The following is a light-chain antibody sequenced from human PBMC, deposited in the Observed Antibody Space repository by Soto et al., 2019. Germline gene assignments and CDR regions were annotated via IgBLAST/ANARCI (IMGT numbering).Light chain of an antibody. CDR1: QSIRSD. Sequence: EIVMTQSPASLSVSPGERVTLSCRASQSIRSDLAWYQHKPGQVPRLLMYGASTRATGTPARFSGSGSGTEFTHTISSLQSEDFAVYFCHQYKNWPPITFGQGTRLEIK. J-gene: IGKJ5*01. CDR2: GAS. V-gene: IGKV3-15*01. CDR3: HQYKNWPPIT.